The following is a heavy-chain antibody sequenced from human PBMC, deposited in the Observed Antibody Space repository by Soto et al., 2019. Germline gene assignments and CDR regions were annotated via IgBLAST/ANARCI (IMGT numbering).Heavy chain of an antibody. CDR3: AREDGDYYYYGMDV. D-gene: IGHD4-17*01. J-gene: IGHJ6*02. V-gene: IGHV1-69*04. CDR1: GGTFSSYT. CDR2: IIPILGIA. Sequence: QVQLVHSGAEVKKPGSSVNVSCKASGGTFSSYTISWVRQAPGQGLEWMGRIIPILGIANYAQKFQGRVTITADKSTSTAYMELSSLRSEDTAVYYCAREDGDYYYYGMDVWGQGTTVTVSS.